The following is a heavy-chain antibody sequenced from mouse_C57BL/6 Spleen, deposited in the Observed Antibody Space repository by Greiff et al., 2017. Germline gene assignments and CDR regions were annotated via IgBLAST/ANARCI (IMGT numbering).Heavy chain of an antibody. D-gene: IGHD4-1*01. J-gene: IGHJ2*01. V-gene: IGHV5-9*01. CDR3: ARVPLTAYYFDY. CDR1: GFTFSSYT. CDR2: ISGGGGNT. Sequence: EVMLVESGGGLVKPGGSLKLSCAASGFTFSSYTMSWVRQTPEKRLEWVATISGGGGNTYYPDSVKGRFTISRDNAKNTLYLQMSSLRSEDTALYYCARVPLTAYYFDYWGQGTTLTVSS.